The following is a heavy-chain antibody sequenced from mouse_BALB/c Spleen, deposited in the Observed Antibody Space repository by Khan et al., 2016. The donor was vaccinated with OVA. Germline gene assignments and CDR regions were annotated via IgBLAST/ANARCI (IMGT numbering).Heavy chain of an antibody. CDR2: IDPFNGGT. J-gene: IGHJ3*01. Sequence: LQQSGPELMKPGASVKISCKASGYSFTTYYIHWVKQSHGKSLEWIGYIDPFNGGTSYNQKFKGKATLTVDTSSSTAYMHLSSLTSEDSAVYYCARHGGSSWGADWGQGTLVTVSA. D-gene: IGHD1-1*02. V-gene: IGHV1S135*01. CDR3: ARHGGSSWGAD. CDR1: GYSFTTYY.